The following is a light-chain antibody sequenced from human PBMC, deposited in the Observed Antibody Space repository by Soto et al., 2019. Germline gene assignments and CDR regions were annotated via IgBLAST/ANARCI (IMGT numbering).Light chain of an antibody. J-gene: IGKJ1*01. CDR3: QQYNNYSPWT. CDR1: QSISNW. Sequence: DIQMTQSPSTLSASVGDRVTITCRASQSISNWLAWYQQKPGKAPKLLIYKASSLESGVPSRFSGSGSGTEFTLTISSLQPDDFATYYCQQYNNYSPWTFGQGTKVEIK. V-gene: IGKV1-5*03. CDR2: KAS.